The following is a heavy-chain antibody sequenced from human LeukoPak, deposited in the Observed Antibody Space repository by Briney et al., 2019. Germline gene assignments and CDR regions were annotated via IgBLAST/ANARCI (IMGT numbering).Heavy chain of an antibody. J-gene: IGHJ4*02. Sequence: PSETLSLTCTVSGGSISSSSCYWGWIRQPPGKGLEWIGSLYYSGSTYYNPSLKSRVTISVDTFKNQFSLKLSSVTAADTAVYYCARLSGSYWPAGYWGQGTLVTVSS. D-gene: IGHD1-26*01. CDR1: GGSISSSSCY. CDR3: ARLSGSYWPAGY. CDR2: LYYSGST. V-gene: IGHV4-39*01.